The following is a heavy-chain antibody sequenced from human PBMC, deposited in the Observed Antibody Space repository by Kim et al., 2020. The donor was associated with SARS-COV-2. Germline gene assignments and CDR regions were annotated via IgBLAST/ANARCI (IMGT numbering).Heavy chain of an antibody. V-gene: IGHV5-10-1*01. CDR1: GYSFTSYW. D-gene: IGHD1-26*01. CDR3: ARQGWELYVDY. J-gene: IGHJ4*02. Sequence: GESLKISCKGSGYSFTSYWISWVRQMPGKGLEWMGRIDPSDSYINYSPSFRGHVTISVDMSTGTAYLQWSSLKASDTAVYYCARQGWELYVDYWGQGTLVTVSS. CDR2: IDPSDSYI.